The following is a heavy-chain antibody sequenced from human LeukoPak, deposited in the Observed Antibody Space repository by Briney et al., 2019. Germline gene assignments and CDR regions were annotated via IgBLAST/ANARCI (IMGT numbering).Heavy chain of an antibody. Sequence: PSETLSLTCTVSGGSISSGGYYWSWIRQPPGKGLEWIGYIYHSGSTYYNPSLKSRVTISVDRSKNQFSLKLSSVTAADTAVYYCAGNDYSNSACYVWGKGTTVTVSS. CDR2: IYHSGST. D-gene: IGHD4-11*01. CDR3: AGNDYSNSACYV. CDR1: GGSISSGGYY. V-gene: IGHV4-30-2*01. J-gene: IGHJ6*04.